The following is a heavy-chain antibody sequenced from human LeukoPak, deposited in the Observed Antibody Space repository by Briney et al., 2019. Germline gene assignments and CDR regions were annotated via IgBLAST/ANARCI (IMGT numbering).Heavy chain of an antibody. J-gene: IGHJ4*02. D-gene: IGHD3-10*01. CDR2: NYPGDSDT. CDR1: GYSFTNYW. Sequence: GESLKTSCKGSGYSFTNYWIGWVRQIPGKGLEWMGINYPGDSDTRYSPSFQGKATISADKSISTTYLQWSSLKASDTAMYYCAASTYGSGSYVGFDSWGQGTLVSVSS. CDR3: AASTYGSGSYVGFDS. V-gene: IGHV5-51*01.